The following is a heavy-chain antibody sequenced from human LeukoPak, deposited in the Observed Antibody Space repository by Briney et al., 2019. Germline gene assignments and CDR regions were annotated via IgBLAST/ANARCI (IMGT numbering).Heavy chain of an antibody. CDR1: GFTFSSYA. V-gene: IGHV3-30-3*01. CDR2: ISYDGSNQ. Sequence: PGGSLRLSCAASGFTFSSYAMSWVRQAPGKGLEWVALISYDGSNQLYADSVRGRFTISRDNSKNTLQLQLNSLRVEDTAVYYCARIDILTGYAAVGDCWGQGALVTVSS. CDR3: ARIDILTGYAAVGDC. D-gene: IGHD3-9*01. J-gene: IGHJ4*02.